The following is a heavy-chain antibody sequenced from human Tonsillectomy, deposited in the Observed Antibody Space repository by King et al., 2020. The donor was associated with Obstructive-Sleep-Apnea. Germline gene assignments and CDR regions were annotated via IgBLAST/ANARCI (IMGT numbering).Heavy chain of an antibody. D-gene: IGHD5-24*01. CDR1: GGSISNSNYY. CDR2: VYYSGST. V-gene: IGHV4-39*07. CDR3: AREGRCLQFRGDDF. J-gene: IGHJ4*02. Sequence: QLQESGPGLVKPSETLSLTCIVSGGSISNSNYYWSWIRQPPGKGLEWIGSVYYSGSTYYNPSLKSRVTMSVNTSKNQFSLKLTSVTAADTAVYYCAREGRCLQFRGDDFWGQGTLVTVSS.